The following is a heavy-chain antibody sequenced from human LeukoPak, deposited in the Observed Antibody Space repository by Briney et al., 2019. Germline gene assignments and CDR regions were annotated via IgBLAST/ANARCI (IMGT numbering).Heavy chain of an antibody. J-gene: IGHJ4*02. Sequence: SSETLSLTCTVSGGSISSSSYYWGWIRQPPGKGLEWIGSIYYSGSTYYNPSLKSRVTISVDTSKNQFSPKLSSVTAADTAVYYCAKGHEYYDILTGYSPFDYWGQGTLVTVSS. CDR3: AKGHEYYDILTGYSPFDY. D-gene: IGHD3-9*01. CDR1: GGSISSSSYY. CDR2: IYYSGST. V-gene: IGHV4-39*01.